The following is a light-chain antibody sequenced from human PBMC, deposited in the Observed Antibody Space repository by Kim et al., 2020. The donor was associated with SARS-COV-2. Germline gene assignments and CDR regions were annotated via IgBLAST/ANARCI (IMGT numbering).Light chain of an antibody. CDR2: HAS. Sequence: QVTQSPSTLSASVGDRVTITCRASQSLSTWMAWYQQKPGKAPKLLIYHASSLQSGVPSRFGGSGSGTEFTLSINNLQPDDFATYYCQHLGTFGLGTKVDIK. V-gene: IGKV1-5*01. CDR3: QHLGT. CDR1: QSLSTW. J-gene: IGKJ3*01.